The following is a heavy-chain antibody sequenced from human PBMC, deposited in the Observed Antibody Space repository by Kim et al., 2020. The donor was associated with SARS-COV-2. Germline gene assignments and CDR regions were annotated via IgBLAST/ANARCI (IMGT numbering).Heavy chain of an antibody. D-gene: IGHD6-13*01. Sequence: GGSLRLSCAASGFTFSSYDMHWVRQATGKGLEWVSAIGTAGDTYYPGSVKGRFTISRENAKNSLYLQMNSLRAGDTAVYYCARAAVPRIAAAGTFSEAPKSYYYYGMDVWGQGTTVTVSS. CDR3: ARAAVPRIAAAGTFSEAPKSYYYYGMDV. CDR1: GFTFSSYD. V-gene: IGHV3-13*04. CDR2: IGTAGDT. J-gene: IGHJ6*02.